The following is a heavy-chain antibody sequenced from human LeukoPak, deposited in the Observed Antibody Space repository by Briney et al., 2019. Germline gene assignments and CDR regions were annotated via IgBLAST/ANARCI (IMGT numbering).Heavy chain of an antibody. CDR3: AREAGPMVVPAASGAADYYYYYYMDV. CDR1: GYTFTSYG. V-gene: IGHV1-18*01. Sequence: ASVKVSCKASGYTFTSYGISWVRQAPGLGLEWMGWISAYNGNTNYAQKLQGRVTMTTDTSTSTAYMELRSLRAEDTAVYYCAREAGPMVVPAASGAADYYYYYYMDVWGKGTTVTISS. J-gene: IGHJ6*03. D-gene: IGHD2-2*01. CDR2: ISAYNGNT.